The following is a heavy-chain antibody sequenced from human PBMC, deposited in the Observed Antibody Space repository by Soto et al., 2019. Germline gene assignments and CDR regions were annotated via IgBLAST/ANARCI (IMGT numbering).Heavy chain of an antibody. Sequence: QVQLQESGPGLVKPSETLSLTCAVYGGSISSNKWWSWVRQPPGKGLEWIGEIYHSGSTNYNPSLKSRVTISLDKSKNQFSLKLPSVTAADSAVYYCARDDHIVVVPTSLGAMDVWGQGTTVTVSS. CDR1: GGSISSNKW. V-gene: IGHV4-4*02. D-gene: IGHD2-2*01. CDR3: ARDDHIVVVPTSLGAMDV. CDR2: IYHSGST. J-gene: IGHJ6*02.